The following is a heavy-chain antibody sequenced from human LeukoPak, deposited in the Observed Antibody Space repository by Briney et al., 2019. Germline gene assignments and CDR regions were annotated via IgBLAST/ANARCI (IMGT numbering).Heavy chain of an antibody. CDR3: ARVGTVTHYYYYYGMDV. CDR2: TSYDGSDK. V-gene: IGHV3-30-3*01. J-gene: IGHJ6*02. D-gene: IGHD4-17*01. CDR1: GFTFSSYA. Sequence: GGSLRLSCAASGFTFSSYAMHWVRQAPGKGLEWVAVTSYDGSDKYYADSVKGRFIISRDNSKNTTYLQMNSLRAEDTAVYYCARVGTVTHYYYYYGMDVWGQGTTVTVS.